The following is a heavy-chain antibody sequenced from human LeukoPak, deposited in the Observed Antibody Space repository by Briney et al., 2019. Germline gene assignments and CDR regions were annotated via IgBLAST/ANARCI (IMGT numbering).Heavy chain of an antibody. CDR2: ISSSSSYI. CDR1: GFTFSSYS. Sequence: GGSLRLSCAASGFTFSSYSMNWVRQAPGKGLEWVSSISSSSSYIYYADSVKGRFTIFRDNAKNSLYLQMNSLRAEDTAVYYCARDQWGYGGNSGYFDYWGQGTLVTVSS. D-gene: IGHD4-23*01. CDR3: ARDQWGYGGNSGYFDY. V-gene: IGHV3-21*01. J-gene: IGHJ4*02.